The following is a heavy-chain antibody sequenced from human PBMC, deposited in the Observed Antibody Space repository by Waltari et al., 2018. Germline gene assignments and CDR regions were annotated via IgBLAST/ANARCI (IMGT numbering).Heavy chain of an antibody. V-gene: IGHV3-48*04. CDR1: GFTFSSYS. J-gene: IGHJ4*02. CDR2: ISSSSSTI. CDR3: ARDKSPFDY. Sequence: EVQLVESGGGLVQPGGSLRLSCAASGFTFSSYSMNWVRQAPGKGLEWVSYISSSSSTIYYADSVKGRFTISRDNAKNSLYLQMNSLRAEDTAVYYCARDKSPFDYWGQGTLVTVSS.